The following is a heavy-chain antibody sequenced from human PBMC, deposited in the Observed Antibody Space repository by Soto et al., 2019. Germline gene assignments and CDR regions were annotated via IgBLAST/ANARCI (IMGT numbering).Heavy chain of an antibody. CDR3: AKDQDGDYYDSSGPLFDY. D-gene: IGHD3-22*01. Sequence: VQLLESGGGLVQPGGSLRLSCAASGFTFSSYAMSWVRQAPGKGLEWVSAISGSGGSTYYADSVKGRFTISRDNSKNTLYLQMNSLRAEDTAVYYCAKDQDGDYYDSSGPLFDYWGQGTLVTVSS. CDR1: GFTFSSYA. J-gene: IGHJ4*02. V-gene: IGHV3-23*01. CDR2: ISGSGGST.